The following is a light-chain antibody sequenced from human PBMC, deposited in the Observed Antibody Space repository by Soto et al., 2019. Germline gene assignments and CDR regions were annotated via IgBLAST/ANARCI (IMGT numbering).Light chain of an antibody. Sequence: EIELTQSPGTLSLSPGERATLFCRASQSVDSSYLAWYQQKPGQAPRLLIYAASSRAAGVPDRFGGSGSGTDFTLTISRLEPEDFAVYYCQQYGASFLTFGQGTRLEIK. V-gene: IGKV3-20*01. J-gene: IGKJ5*01. CDR1: QSVDSSY. CDR2: AAS. CDR3: QQYGASFLT.